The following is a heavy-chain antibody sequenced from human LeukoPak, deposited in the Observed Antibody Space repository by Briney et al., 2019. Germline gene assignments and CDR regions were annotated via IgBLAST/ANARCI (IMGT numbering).Heavy chain of an antibody. Sequence: PGGSLRLSCAASGFTFSSYWMSWVRQAPGKGLEGVANIKQDGSEKYYVDSVKGRFTISRDNAKNSLYLQMNSLRAEDTAVYYCARAPLLRGRLVIIPVASYYFDYWGQGTLVTVSS. CDR3: ARAPLLRGRLVIIPVASYYFDY. J-gene: IGHJ4*02. D-gene: IGHD3/OR15-3a*01. CDR1: GFTFSSYW. V-gene: IGHV3-7*01. CDR2: IKQDGSEK.